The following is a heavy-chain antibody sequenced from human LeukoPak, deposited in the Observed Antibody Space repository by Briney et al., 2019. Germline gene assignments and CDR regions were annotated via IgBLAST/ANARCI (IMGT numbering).Heavy chain of an antibody. D-gene: IGHD2-21*01. J-gene: IGHJ4*02. Sequence: GRSLRLSCAASGFTFSSYAMHWVRQAPGKGLEWVAVISYDGSNKYYADSVKGRFTISRDNSKNTLYLQMNSLRAEDTAVYYRARDHVMRSLFDYWGQGTLVTVSS. CDR1: GFTFSSYA. CDR2: ISYDGSNK. CDR3: ARDHVMRSLFDY. V-gene: IGHV3-30*01.